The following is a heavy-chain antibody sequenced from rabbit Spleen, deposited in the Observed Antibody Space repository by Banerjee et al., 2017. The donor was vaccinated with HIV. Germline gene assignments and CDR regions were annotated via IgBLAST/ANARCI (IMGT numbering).Heavy chain of an antibody. CDR1: GVSLNDKDV. V-gene: IGHV1S45*01. CDR3: ARDTSTSFSSYGMDL. Sequence: QEQLVESGGGLVQPGGSLTLSCKASGVSLNDKDVMCWVRQAPGKGLEWIACINIVTGKSVYASWAKGRFTMSRTSSTTVTLQMTSLTAADTATYFCARDTSTSFSSYGMDLWGPGTLVTVS. CDR2: INIVTGKS. J-gene: IGHJ6*01. D-gene: IGHD1-1*01.